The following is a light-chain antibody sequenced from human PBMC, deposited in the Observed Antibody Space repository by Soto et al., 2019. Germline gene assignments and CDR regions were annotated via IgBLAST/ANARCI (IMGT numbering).Light chain of an antibody. V-gene: IGLV1-40*01. CDR1: SSNIGAGYD. J-gene: IGLJ7*01. CDR2: GNS. CDR3: QTYDTSLSGAV. Sequence: QSVLTQPPSVSGAPGQRVTISFTGSSSNIGAGYDVNWYQQLPGTAPKLLIYGNSTRPSGVPDRFSGSKSATSASLAITGLPAEDDADYCSQTYDTSLSGAVFGGGTQLTVL.